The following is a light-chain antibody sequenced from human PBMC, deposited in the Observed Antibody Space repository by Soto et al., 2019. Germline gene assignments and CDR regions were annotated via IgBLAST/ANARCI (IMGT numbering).Light chain of an antibody. CDR1: QSVNNNY. V-gene: IGKV3-20*01. CDR3: QQYGGSPPVT. Sequence: EIVLTQSPGTLSLSPGERATLSCRASQSVNNNYLAWYQQKPGQPPKLLIFGPSRRATDIPDRFSGSGSGTDFTLTISRLEPEDFAVYYCQQYGGSPPVTFGGGTNVEIK. J-gene: IGKJ4*01. CDR2: GPS.